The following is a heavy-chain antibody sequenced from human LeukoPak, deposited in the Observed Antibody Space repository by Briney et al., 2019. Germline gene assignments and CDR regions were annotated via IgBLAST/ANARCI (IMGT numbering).Heavy chain of an antibody. CDR3: ARDVGGRYSWYYFDY. D-gene: IGHD2-8*01. Sequence: PSETLSLTCTVSGGSLSSYYWSWIRQPPGKGLEWIGYMYYSGSTNYNPSLKSRVTISVDTSKNQFSLNLSSVTAADTAVYYCARDVGGRYSWYYFDYWGQGTLVTVSS. V-gene: IGHV4-59*01. J-gene: IGHJ4*02. CDR1: GGSLSSYY. CDR2: MYYSGST.